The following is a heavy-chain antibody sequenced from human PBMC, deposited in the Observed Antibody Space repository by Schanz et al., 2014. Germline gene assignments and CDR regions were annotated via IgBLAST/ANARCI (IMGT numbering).Heavy chain of an antibody. V-gene: IGHV3-23*01. J-gene: IGHJ4*02. D-gene: IGHD2-15*01. CDR3: ARDRGYCSGGSCLTFAY. CDR1: GFTFGSYG. CDR2: ISGGGGTR. Sequence: EEQLLQSGGGLVQPGGSLRLSCAASGFTFGSYGMSWVRQGPGKGLEWVSGISGGGGTRNYADSVKGRFTVFRDNSKNTLYLQINTLRAEDTAVYYCARDRGYCSGGSCLTFAYWGQGTLVAVSS.